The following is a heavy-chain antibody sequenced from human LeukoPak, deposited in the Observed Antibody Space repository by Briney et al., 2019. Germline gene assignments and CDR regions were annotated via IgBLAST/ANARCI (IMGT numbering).Heavy chain of an antibody. J-gene: IGHJ6*02. CDR3: ARDPPPPYCSGGSCYSGYVPPRVYYGMDV. CDR2: IYSGGST. V-gene: IGHV3-53*01. Sequence: GGSLRLSCAASGFTVSSNYMCWVRQAPGKGLEWVSVIYSGGSTYYADSVKGRFTISRDNSKNTLYLQMNSLRAEDTAVYYCARDPPPPYCSGGSCYSGYVPPRVYYGMDVWGQGTTVTVSS. CDR1: GFTVSSNY. D-gene: IGHD2-15*01.